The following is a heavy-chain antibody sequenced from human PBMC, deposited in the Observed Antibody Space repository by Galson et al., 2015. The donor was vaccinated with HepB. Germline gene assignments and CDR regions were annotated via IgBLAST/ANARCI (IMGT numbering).Heavy chain of an antibody. Sequence: SLRLSCAASGFTFSSYGMHWVRQAPGKGLEWVAVISYDGSNKYYADSVKGRFTISRDNSKNTLYLQMNSLRAEDTAVYYCAKSIADYYDSSGYYGNQSAHDYWGQGTLVTVSS. CDR3: AKSIADYYDSSGYYGNQSAHDY. V-gene: IGHV3-30*18. D-gene: IGHD3-22*01. CDR2: ISYDGSNK. J-gene: IGHJ4*02. CDR1: GFTFSSYG.